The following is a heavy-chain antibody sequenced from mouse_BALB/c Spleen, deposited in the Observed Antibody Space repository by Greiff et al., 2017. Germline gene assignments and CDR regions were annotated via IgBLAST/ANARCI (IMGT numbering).Heavy chain of an antibody. CDR1: GFTFNTNA. J-gene: IGHJ1*01. V-gene: IGHV10S3*01. CDR3: VRDDYDVDWYFDV. CDR2: IRSKSNNYAT. D-gene: IGHD2-4*01. Sequence: EVKLVETGGGLVQPKGSLKLSCAASGFTFNTNAMNWVRQAPGKGLEWVARIRSKSNNYATYYADSVKDRFTISRDDSQSMLYLQMNNLKTEDTAMYYCVRDDYDVDWYFDVWGAGTTVTVSS.